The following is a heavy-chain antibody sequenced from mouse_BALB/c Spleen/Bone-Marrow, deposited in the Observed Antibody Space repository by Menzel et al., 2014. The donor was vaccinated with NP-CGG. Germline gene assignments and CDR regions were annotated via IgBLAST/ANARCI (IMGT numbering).Heavy chain of an antibody. J-gene: IGHJ3*01. CDR2: INPTSDYT. CDR3: AREGVYAPFDY. Sequence: VKLVESGAELARPGASVKMSCEASGYTFSFYTMYWVKQRPGQGLEWIGYINPTSDYTDYNQKFKDKATLTADKSASTAYMQLGSVTSDDSAVYYGAREGVYAPFDYWGQGTLVTVSA. D-gene: IGHD2-3*01. CDR1: GYTFSFYT. V-gene: IGHV1-4*01.